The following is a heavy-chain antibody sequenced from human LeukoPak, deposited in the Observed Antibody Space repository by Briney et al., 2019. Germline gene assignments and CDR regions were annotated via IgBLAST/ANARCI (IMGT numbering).Heavy chain of an antibody. J-gene: IGHJ4*02. CDR2: FDPEDGET. D-gene: IGHD2-21*01. CDR1: GYTLTELS. Sequence: ASVKVSCKVSGYTLTELSMHWVRQAPGKGLEWMGGFDPEDGETIYAQKFQGRVTMTEDTSTDTAYMELSSLRADDTAVYYCAKCHCDCEGYYYFDYWGQGILVTVSS. V-gene: IGHV1-24*01. CDR3: AKCHCDCEGYYYFDY.